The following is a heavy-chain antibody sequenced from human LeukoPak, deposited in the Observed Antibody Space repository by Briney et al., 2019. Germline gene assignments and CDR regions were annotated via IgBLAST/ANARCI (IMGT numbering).Heavy chain of an antibody. J-gene: IGHJ4*02. CDR3: AKPTKDIVVVPAATAVDY. Sequence: PGGSLRLSRAASGLTFSSYAMSWVRQAPGKGLEWVSAISGSGGSTYYADSVKGRFTISRDNSKNTLYLQMNSLRAEDTAVYYCAKPTKDIVVVPAATAVDYWGKGTLVTVSS. D-gene: IGHD2-2*01. CDR2: ISGSGGST. V-gene: IGHV3-23*01. CDR1: GLTFSSYA.